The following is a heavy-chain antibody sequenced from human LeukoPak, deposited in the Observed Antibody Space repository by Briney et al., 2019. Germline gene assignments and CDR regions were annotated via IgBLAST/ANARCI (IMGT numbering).Heavy chain of an antibody. CDR1: GGSISSGGYY. Sequence: SETLSLTCTVSGGSISSGGYYWGWIRQPPGKGLEWIGSIYYSGSTYYNPSLKSRVTISVDTSKNQFSLKLSSVTAADTAVYYCARHTGSRVRRDEQWLVLNYWGQGTLVTVSS. CDR2: IYYSGST. CDR3: ARHTGSRVRRDEQWLVLNY. V-gene: IGHV4-39*01. D-gene: IGHD6-19*01. J-gene: IGHJ4*02.